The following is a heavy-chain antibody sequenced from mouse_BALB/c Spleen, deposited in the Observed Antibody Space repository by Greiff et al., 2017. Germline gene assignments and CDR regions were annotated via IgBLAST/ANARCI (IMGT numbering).Heavy chain of an antibody. CDR3: ARREGLYAMDY. J-gene: IGHJ4*01. CDR1: GYTFTSYY. CDR2: IYPGNVNT. D-gene: IGHD3-3*01. V-gene: IGHV1S56*01. Sequence: VQLQQSGPELVKPGASVRISCKASGYTFTSYYIHWVKQRPGQGLEWIGWIYPGNVNTKYNEKFKGKATLTADKSSSTAYMQLSSLTSEDSAVYFCARREGLYAMDYWGQGTSVTVSS.